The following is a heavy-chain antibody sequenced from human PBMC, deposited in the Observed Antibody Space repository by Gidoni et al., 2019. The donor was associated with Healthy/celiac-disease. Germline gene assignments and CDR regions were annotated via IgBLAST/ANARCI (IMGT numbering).Heavy chain of an antibody. Sequence: QVQLVQSGAEVKKPGASVKVSCKASGYTFTSYAMHWVRQAPGQRLEWMGWINAGNGNTKYSQKFQGRVTITRDTSASTAYMELSSLRSEDTAVYYCARECGGDCYGAFDIWGQGTMVTVSS. J-gene: IGHJ3*02. CDR1: GYTFTSYA. V-gene: IGHV1-3*01. CDR2: INAGNGNT. D-gene: IGHD2-21*02. CDR3: ARECGGDCYGAFDI.